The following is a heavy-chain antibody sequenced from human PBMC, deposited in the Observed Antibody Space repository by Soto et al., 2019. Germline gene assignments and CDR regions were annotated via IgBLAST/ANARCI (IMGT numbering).Heavy chain of an antibody. CDR2: IYFSEAT. J-gene: IGHJ4*02. V-gene: IGHV4-39*01. Sequence: QLQLQESGPGLVRPSDTLSLTCTVSSGSISSSTYHWAWIRQAPGKGLEWIGSIYFSEATYYSPSLKTRVTLFVDTSQNLFSLKLSSVTAADTAVYYCAAEIASAGHYWGQGILVTVSS. D-gene: IGHD6-13*01. CDR1: SGSISSSTYH. CDR3: AAEIASAGHY.